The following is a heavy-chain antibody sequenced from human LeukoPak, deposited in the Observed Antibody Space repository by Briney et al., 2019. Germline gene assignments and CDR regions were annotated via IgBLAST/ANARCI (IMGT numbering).Heavy chain of an antibody. J-gene: IGHJ4*02. CDR1: GYTFTSYG. CDR3: ARGRYYYGSGSYYNDY. Sequence: ASVKVSCKASGYTFTSYGISWVRQAPGQGLEWMGWISAYNGNTNYAQKLQGRVTMPTDTSTSTAYKELRSLRSDDTAVYYCARGRYYYGSGSYYNDYWGQGTLVTVSS. CDR2: ISAYNGNT. V-gene: IGHV1-18*01. D-gene: IGHD3-10*01.